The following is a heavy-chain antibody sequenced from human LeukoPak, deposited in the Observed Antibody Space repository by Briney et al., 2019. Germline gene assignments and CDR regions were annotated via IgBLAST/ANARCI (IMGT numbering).Heavy chain of an antibody. CDR3: ARGTHGSSSSIDAFDI. J-gene: IGHJ3*02. V-gene: IGHV5-51*01. Sequence: GESLKISCKGSGFTFSSYWIGWVRQMPGKGLEWMGIIYPADSDTRYSPSFQGQVTISADKSISTAYLQWSSLKASDTAMYYCARGTHGSSSSIDAFDIWGQGTMVTVSS. CDR2: IYPADSDT. D-gene: IGHD6-6*01. CDR1: GFTFSSYW.